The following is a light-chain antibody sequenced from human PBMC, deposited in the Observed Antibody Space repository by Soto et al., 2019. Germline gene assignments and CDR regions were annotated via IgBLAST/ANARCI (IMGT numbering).Light chain of an antibody. V-gene: IGLV2-8*01. J-gene: IGLJ1*01. Sequence: QSALTQPPSASGSFGQSVTISCTGTSSDVGGYNYVSWYQQHPGKAPKLMIYEVSERPSGVPDRFSGSKSGNTASLTVSGLQADDDVDYYCSSYLSTNDHSVFGTGTMVTVL. CDR2: EVS. CDR1: SSDVGGYNY. CDR3: SSYLSTNDHSV.